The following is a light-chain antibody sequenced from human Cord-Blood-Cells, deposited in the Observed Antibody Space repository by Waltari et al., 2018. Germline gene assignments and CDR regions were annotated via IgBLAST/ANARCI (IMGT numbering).Light chain of an antibody. CDR2: DVS. Sequence: QSALTQPASVSGSPGPSITISCTGTSSDVGGYNYVSWYQQHPAKAPTLMIYDVSTRPSGVSNRFAGSKSGNTASLTISGLQAEDEADYYCSSYTSSSTYVFGTGTKVTVL. CDR1: SSDVGGYNY. J-gene: IGLJ1*01. CDR3: SSYTSSSTYV. V-gene: IGLV2-14*01.